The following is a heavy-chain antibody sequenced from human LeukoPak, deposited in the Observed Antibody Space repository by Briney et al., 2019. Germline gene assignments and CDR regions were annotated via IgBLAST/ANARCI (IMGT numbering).Heavy chain of an antibody. J-gene: IGHJ4*02. V-gene: IGHV3-30-3*01. Sequence: GGSLRLSCAASGFTFSSYAMHWVRQVPGKGLEWVSVISYDGSNKYYADSVKGRFTISRDNSKNTLYLQMNSLRAEDTAVYYCARDSVRITIFGVVTSYYFDYWGQGTLVTVSS. CDR1: GFTFSSYA. CDR2: ISYDGSNK. CDR3: ARDSVRITIFGVVTSYYFDY. D-gene: IGHD3-3*01.